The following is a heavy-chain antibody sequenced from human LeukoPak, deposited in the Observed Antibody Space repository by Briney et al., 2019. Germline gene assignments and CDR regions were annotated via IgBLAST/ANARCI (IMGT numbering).Heavy chain of an antibody. CDR2: IYYGEDT. Sequence: SETLSLTCTVSGGSISTYYWSWIRQPPGKGLEWIGYIYYGEDTNYNPSLKSRVTISVDTSKNQFSLKLSSVTAADTAVYYCAIGLVGATTTAFDIWGQGTMVTVSS. D-gene: IGHD1-26*01. J-gene: IGHJ3*02. V-gene: IGHV4-59*12. CDR1: GGSISTYY. CDR3: AIGLVGATTTAFDI.